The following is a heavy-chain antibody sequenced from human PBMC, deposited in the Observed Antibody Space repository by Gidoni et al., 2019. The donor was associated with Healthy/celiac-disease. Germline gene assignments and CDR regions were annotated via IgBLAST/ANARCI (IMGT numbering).Heavy chain of an antibody. CDR1: GFTFRSFA. CDR3: AKDPLIAALSDAFDI. J-gene: IGHJ3*02. CDR2: IRGSGGST. Sequence: EVQMVDSGVSLVQPGGSLRLSCVASGFTFRSFAMRWVRRAPGKGLEWVSAIRGSGGSTYYADSVKGRCIISRDNSNNTLYLQMNSLRAEDTAVYYCAKDPLIAALSDAFDIWCQGTMVNVSS. D-gene: IGHD6-6*01. V-gene: IGHV3-23*04.